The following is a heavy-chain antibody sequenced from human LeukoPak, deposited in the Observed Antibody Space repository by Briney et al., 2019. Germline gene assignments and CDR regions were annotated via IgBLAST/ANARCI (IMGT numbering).Heavy chain of an antibody. Sequence: GGSLRLSCAASGFTFSSYAMHWVRQAPGKGLEYVSAISSNGGSTYYANSVKGRFTISRDNSKNTLYLQMGSLRAEDMAVYYCASGEWELPHHAFDIWGQGTMVTVSS. CDR2: ISSNGGST. D-gene: IGHD1-26*01. CDR1: GFTFSSYA. CDR3: ASGEWELPHHAFDI. V-gene: IGHV3-64*01. J-gene: IGHJ3*02.